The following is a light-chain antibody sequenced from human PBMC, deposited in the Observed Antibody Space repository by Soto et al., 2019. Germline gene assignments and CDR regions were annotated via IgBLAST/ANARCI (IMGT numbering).Light chain of an antibody. CDR1: SSDVGGYNY. J-gene: IGLJ1*01. Sequence: QSVLTQPASVSGSPGQAITISCTGTSSDVGGYNYVSWYQQHPGKAPKLMIYEVSNRPSGVSDRFSGSKSGNTASLTISGLQAEDEADYHCTSYTSSSTPVFGTGTKVTVL. CDR2: EVS. V-gene: IGLV2-14*01. CDR3: TSYTSSSTPV.